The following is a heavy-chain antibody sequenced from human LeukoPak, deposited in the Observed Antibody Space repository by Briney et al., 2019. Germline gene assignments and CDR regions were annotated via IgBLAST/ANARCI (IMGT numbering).Heavy chain of an antibody. Sequence: SETLSLTCTVSGGSISSSSYFWGWIRQPPGRGLEWIGGRYYSGNTYYNPSLKSRVTISVDTSKNQFSLKLSSVTAADTAVYYCASSHDYGDYWAQGTLVTVSS. CDR3: ASSHDYGDY. V-gene: IGHV4-39*01. CDR2: RYYSGNT. CDR1: GGSISSSSYF. J-gene: IGHJ4*02.